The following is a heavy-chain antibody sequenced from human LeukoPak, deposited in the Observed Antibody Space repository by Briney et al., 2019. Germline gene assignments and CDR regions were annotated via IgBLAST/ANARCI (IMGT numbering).Heavy chain of an antibody. D-gene: IGHD3-10*01. CDR1: GFTFSNYG. Sequence: PGGSLRLSCAASGFTFSNYGMNWVRQAPGKGLEWVAIIWYDGSKQYYADSVKGRFTISRDNSKDTLYLQMNSLRDEDTAVYYCARDRGARYYDYWGQGTQVSVSS. CDR3: ARDRGARYYDY. J-gene: IGHJ4*02. V-gene: IGHV3-33*08. CDR2: IWYDGSKQ.